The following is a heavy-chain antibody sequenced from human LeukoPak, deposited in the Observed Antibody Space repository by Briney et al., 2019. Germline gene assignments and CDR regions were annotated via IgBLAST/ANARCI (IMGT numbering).Heavy chain of an antibody. CDR3: TRGFGDYAY. D-gene: IGHD3-16*01. V-gene: IGHV3-48*01. J-gene: IGHJ4*02. CDR2: ISSGSSTI. Sequence: GGSLRLSCAASGFTFSNYNMNWVRQAPGKGLEWVSYISSGSSTIYYADSVKGRFTISRDNAKNSLYLQLNSLRAEDTAVYYCTRGFGDYAYWGQGTLVTVSS. CDR1: GFTFSNYN.